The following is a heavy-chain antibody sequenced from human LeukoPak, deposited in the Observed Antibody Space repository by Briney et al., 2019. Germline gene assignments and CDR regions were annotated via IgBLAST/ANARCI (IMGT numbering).Heavy chain of an antibody. Sequence: KPSETLSLNCTVSGGSISSYYWSWIRQPAGKGLEWIGRIYTSGSTNYNPSLKSRVTMSVDTSKNQFSLKLSSVTAADTAVYYCARLTSHYDILTGYFDYWGQGTLVTVSS. D-gene: IGHD3-9*01. CDR2: IYTSGST. CDR3: ARLTSHYDILTGYFDY. CDR1: GGSISSYY. J-gene: IGHJ4*02. V-gene: IGHV4-4*07.